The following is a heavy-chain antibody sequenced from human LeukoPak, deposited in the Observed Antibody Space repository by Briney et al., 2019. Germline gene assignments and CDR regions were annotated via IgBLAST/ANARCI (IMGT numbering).Heavy chain of an antibody. CDR3: ASEPGYTMVRGVIPY. D-gene: IGHD3-10*01. J-gene: IGHJ4*02. Sequence: PSQTLSLTCAVSGGSISSGGYSWSWIRQPPGKGLEWIGYIYHSGSTYYNPSLKSRVTISVDRSKNQFSLKLSSVTAADTAVYYCASEPGYTMVRGVIPYWGQGTLVTVSS. V-gene: IGHV4-30-2*01. CDR1: GGSISSGGYS. CDR2: IYHSGST.